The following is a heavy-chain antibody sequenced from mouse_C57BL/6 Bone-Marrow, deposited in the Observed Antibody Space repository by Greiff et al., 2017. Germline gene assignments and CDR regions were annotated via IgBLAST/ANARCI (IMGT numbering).Heavy chain of an antibody. CDR1: GYTFTDYY. CDR3: ARAYTVVGTDFDY. CDR2: INPYNGGT. Sequence: EVKLQQSGPVLVKPGASVKMSCKASGYTFTDYYMNWVKQSHGKSLEWIGVINPYNGGTSYNQKFKGKATLTVDKSSSTAYMELNSLTSEDSAVYYWARAYTVVGTDFDYWGQGTTLTVSS. D-gene: IGHD1-1*01. V-gene: IGHV1-19*01. J-gene: IGHJ2*01.